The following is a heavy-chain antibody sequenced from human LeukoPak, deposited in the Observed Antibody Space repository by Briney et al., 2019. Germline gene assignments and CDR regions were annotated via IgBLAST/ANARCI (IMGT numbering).Heavy chain of an antibody. CDR2: FDPEDGET. Sequence: ASVKVSCKVSGYTLTELSMHWVRQAPGKGLEWMGGFDPEDGETIYAQRFQGRVTITRDTSASTAYMELSSLRSEDTAVYYCARARSGYNFDYWGQGTLVTVSS. CDR3: ARARSGYNFDY. D-gene: IGHD3-22*01. V-gene: IGHV1-24*01. J-gene: IGHJ4*02. CDR1: GYTLTELS.